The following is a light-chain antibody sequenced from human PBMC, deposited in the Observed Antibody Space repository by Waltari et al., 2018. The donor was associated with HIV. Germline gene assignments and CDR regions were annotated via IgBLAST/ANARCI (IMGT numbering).Light chain of an antibody. J-gene: IGKJ2*01. Sequence: EFVLTQSPGTLSLSPGERATLSCRASQSVSSSYLAWYQQRPGQAPRPRIYGASSRAAGIPGRFTGSGSGTDFTLTISRLEPEDFAVYYCQHFDTSLPKYTFGQGTKLEIK. CDR3: QHFDTSLPKYT. CDR2: GAS. CDR1: QSVSSSY. V-gene: IGKV3-20*01.